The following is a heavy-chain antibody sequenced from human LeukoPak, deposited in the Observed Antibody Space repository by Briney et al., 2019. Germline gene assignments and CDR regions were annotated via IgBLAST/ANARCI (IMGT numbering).Heavy chain of an antibody. J-gene: IGHJ4*02. CDR1: GFTFSSYD. D-gene: IGHD3-22*01. CDR3: AKYYEKSLDY. V-gene: IGHV3-23*01. Sequence: GGSLRLSCAASGFTFSSYDMSWVRQAPGKGLEWVSGITYSSGYTYYADSVKGRFTISRDNSRNTLYLQMNSLRAEDTAVYYCAKYYEKSLDYWGQGTLVTVSS. CDR2: ITYSSGYT.